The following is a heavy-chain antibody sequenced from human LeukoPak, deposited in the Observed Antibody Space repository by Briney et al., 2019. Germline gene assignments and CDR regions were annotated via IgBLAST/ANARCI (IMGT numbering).Heavy chain of an antibody. J-gene: IGHJ4*02. CDR1: GFTFIDYD. V-gene: IGHV3-13*01. D-gene: IGHD6-19*01. Sequence: GGSLRLSCAASGFTFIDYDMHWVRQVIGKGLEWVSAIGIRGDTHYSGSVKGRFTISRENAESSLYLQMNSLRAEDTAVYYCARVPYSSGWYAADYWGQGTLVTVSS. CDR3: ARVPYSSGWYAADY. CDR2: IGIRGDT.